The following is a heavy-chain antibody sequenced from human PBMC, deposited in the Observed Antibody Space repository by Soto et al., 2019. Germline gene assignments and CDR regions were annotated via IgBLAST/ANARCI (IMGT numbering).Heavy chain of an antibody. V-gene: IGHV4-59*08. D-gene: IGHD6-13*01. J-gene: IGHJ2*01. CDR1: GGSISSYY. CDR3: ARTAAGYWYFEL. CDR2: IYYSGST. Sequence: QVQLQESGPGLVKPSETLSLTCTVSGGSISSYYWSWIRQPPGKGLEWIGYIYYSGSTNYNPSLKSRVTISVDTSKNQFSLKLSSVTAADTAVYYCARTAAGYWYFELWGRGTLVTVSS.